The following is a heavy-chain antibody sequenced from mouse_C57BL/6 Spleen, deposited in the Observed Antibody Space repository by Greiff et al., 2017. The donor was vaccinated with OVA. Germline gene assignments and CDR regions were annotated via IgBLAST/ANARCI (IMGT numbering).Heavy chain of an antibody. J-gene: IGHJ4*01. CDR2: IWSGGST. Sequence: VQLKESGPGLVQPSQSLSITCTVSGFSLTSYGVHWVRQSPGKGLEWLGVIWSGGSTDYNAAFISRLSISKDNSKSQVFFKMNSLQADDTAIYYCARRPYYYGSSYDYYAMDYWGQGTSVTVSS. V-gene: IGHV2-2*01. CDR1: GFSLTSYG. D-gene: IGHD1-1*01. CDR3: ARRPYYYGSSYDYYAMDY.